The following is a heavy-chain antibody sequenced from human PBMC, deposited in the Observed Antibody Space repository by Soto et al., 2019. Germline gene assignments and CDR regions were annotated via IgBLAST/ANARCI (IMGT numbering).Heavy chain of an antibody. CDR3: ARLHGYCISSSCHGHYAMDV. V-gene: IGHV4-39*01. CDR1: SASISSSSYT. J-gene: IGHJ6*02. CDR2: IYYSGTT. D-gene: IGHD2-2*01. Sequence: PSETLSLTCTVSSASISSSSYTWGWIPQPPGKGLEWIGSIYYSGTTYYNPSLNSRVTVSVDTSKNQFSLKVTSVTAADTAVYYCARLHGYCISSSCHGHYAMDVWGQGTTVTV.